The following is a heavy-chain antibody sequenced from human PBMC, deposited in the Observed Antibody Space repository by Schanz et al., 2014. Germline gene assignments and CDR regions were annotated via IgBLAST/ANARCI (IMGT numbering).Heavy chain of an antibody. D-gene: IGHD5-12*01. V-gene: IGHV3-72*01. CDR1: GFTFSDHY. Sequence: EVQLVESGGGMVQPGGSLRLSCAASGFTFSDHYMDWVRQAPGKGLEWVGRITNKPNNYNTEYAASVKGRFTISRDDSRNSLYLQMSSLKTEDTAVYYCARTGYDPSLTHWGQGTLVTVSS. CDR3: ARTGYDPSLTH. CDR2: ITNKPNNYNT. J-gene: IGHJ4*02.